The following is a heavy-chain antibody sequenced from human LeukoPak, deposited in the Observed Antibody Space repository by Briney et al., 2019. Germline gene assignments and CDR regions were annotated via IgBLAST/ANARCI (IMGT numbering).Heavy chain of an antibody. CDR1: GFTFSSYS. CDR3: ARKRYSSSSVQWYFDY. J-gene: IGHJ4*02. Sequence: GGSLRLSCAASGFTFSSYSMNWVRQAPGKGLEWVSSISSSSSYIYYADSVKGRFTISRDNAKNSLYLQMNSLRAEDTAVYYCARKRYSSSSVQWYFDYWGQGTLVTVSS. V-gene: IGHV3-21*01. D-gene: IGHD6-6*01. CDR2: ISSSSSYI.